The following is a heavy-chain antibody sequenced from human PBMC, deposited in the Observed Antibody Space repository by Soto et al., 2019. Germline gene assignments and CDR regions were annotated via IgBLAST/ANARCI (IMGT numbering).Heavy chain of an antibody. CDR3: ARGEASAVADPEPYT. CDR2: MGYDGSNK. D-gene: IGHD6-19*01. Sequence: GGSLRLSCAASGFTFSSYGMHWVRQAPGKGLEWVAVMGYDGSNKYYADPVKGRFTISRDNSKNTLYLQMNSLRTEDTAVYYCARGEASAVADPEPYTWGQGTLVTVSS. V-gene: IGHV3-33*01. CDR1: GFTFSSYG. J-gene: IGHJ5*02.